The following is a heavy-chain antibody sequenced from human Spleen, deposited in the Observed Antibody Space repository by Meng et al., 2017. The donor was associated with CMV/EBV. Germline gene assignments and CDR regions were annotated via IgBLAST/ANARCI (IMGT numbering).Heavy chain of an antibody. CDR1: GFTFSSYE. CDR3: ARDLVRGVYSAFDI. V-gene: IGHV3-48*03. J-gene: IGHJ3*02. Sequence: GESLKISCAASGFTFSSYEMNWVRQAPGKGLEWISYISSSGSSSTIYYADSVKGRFTISRDNAKNSLYLQMNSLRAEDTAVYYCARDLVRGVYSAFDIWGQGTMVTVS. CDR2: ISSSGSSSTI. D-gene: IGHD3-10*01.